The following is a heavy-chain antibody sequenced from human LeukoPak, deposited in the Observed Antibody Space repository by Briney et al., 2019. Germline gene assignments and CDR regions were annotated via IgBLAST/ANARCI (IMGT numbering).Heavy chain of an antibody. D-gene: IGHD3-9*01. CDR2: ISSSGSTI. J-gene: IGHJ4*02. Sequence: GGSLRLSCAASGFTFSDYYMSWIRQAPGKGLEWVSYISSSGSTIYYADSLKGRFTISRDNAKNSLYLQMNSLRAEDTAVYYCARGYFDWLSFNDYWGQGTLVTVSS. CDR3: ARGYFDWLSFNDY. CDR1: GFTFSDYY. V-gene: IGHV3-11*01.